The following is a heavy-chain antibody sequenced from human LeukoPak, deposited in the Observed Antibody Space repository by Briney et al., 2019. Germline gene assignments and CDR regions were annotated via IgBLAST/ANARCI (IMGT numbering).Heavy chain of an antibody. CDR3: ARFQTGYYTNYFDY. Sequence: SETLSLTCTVSGGSISSADYYWNWIRQPPGKGLEWIGYMYYSGSTFYNPSLKSRVSISVDTSKNQFSLKLSSVTAADTAVYFCARFQTGYYTNYFDYWGQGTLVTVSS. D-gene: IGHD3-9*01. V-gene: IGHV4-30-4*02. J-gene: IGHJ4*02. CDR1: GGSISSADYY. CDR2: MYYSGST.